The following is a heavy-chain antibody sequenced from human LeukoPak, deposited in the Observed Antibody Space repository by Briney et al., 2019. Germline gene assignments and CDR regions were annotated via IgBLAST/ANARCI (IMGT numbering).Heavy chain of an antibody. D-gene: IGHD3-3*01. J-gene: IGHJ5*02. Sequence: PSETLSLTCAVYGGSFSGYYRSGIRQPPGKGLEWIGEINHSGSTNYNPSLKSRVAISVDTSKNQFSLKLSSVTAADTAVYYCARRATIFGVVTMAFDPWGQGTLVTVSS. CDR2: INHSGST. V-gene: IGHV4-34*01. CDR1: GGSFSGYY. CDR3: ARRATIFGVVTMAFDP.